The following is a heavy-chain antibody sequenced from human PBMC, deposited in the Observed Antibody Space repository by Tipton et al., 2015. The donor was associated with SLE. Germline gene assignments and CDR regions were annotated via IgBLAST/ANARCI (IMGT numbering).Heavy chain of an antibody. CDR1: GFTFGDYA. CDR2: INHGGDDQ. D-gene: IGHD3-10*01. CDR3: ARQGNLGFGELGY. J-gene: IGHJ4*02. Sequence: GSLRLSCTASGFTFGDYAMTWVRQAPGKGLEWVANINHGGDDQNYADSVRGRFTFTRDNAKNSLDLQMNSLRAEDTAVYYCARQGNLGFGELGYWGQGTQVTVSS. V-gene: IGHV3-7*03.